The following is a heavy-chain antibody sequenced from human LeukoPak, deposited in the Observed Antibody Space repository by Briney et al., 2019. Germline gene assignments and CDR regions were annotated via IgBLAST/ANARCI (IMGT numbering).Heavy chain of an antibody. Sequence: ASVKVSCKAPGYTFTGYYMHWVRQAPGQGLEWMGWINPNSGGTNYAQKFQGRVTMTRDTSISTAYMEPSRLRSDDTAVYYCARTPLTTVVTLNFDYWGQGTLVTVSS. CDR1: GYTFTGYY. D-gene: IGHD4-23*01. V-gene: IGHV1-2*02. CDR2: INPNSGGT. J-gene: IGHJ4*02. CDR3: ARTPLTTVVTLNFDY.